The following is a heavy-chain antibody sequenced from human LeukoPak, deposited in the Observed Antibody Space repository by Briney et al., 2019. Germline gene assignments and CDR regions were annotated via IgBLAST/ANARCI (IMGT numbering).Heavy chain of an antibody. CDR3: AKNPSLGTYYRFDS. J-gene: IGHJ5*01. CDR1: GFAFLNFA. Sequence: PGGSLRLSCTASGFAFLNFAVSWVRQAPGKGLEWVSAISGSGGTTYYADSVKGRFTISRDNSKNTLYPQMNSLRAEDTAVYYCAKNPSLGTYYRFDSWGQGTLVTVSS. CDR2: ISGSGGTT. V-gene: IGHV3-23*01. D-gene: IGHD1-26*01.